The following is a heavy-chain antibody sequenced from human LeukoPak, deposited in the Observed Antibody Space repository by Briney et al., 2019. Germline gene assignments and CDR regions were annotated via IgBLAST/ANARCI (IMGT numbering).Heavy chain of an antibody. J-gene: IGHJ5*02. D-gene: IGHD1-1*01. CDR2: ISPNSGAT. Sequence: ASVKVSCKASGYTFTGHFMHSVRQTPGQGLEWVGWISPNSGATNYAVRFQGRISITSDTSSSTAYMELSRLRPADTAVYYCARGSQANWNDFGWFDPWGQGTLVTVS. V-gene: IGHV1-2*02. CDR1: GYTFTGHF. CDR3: ARGSQANWNDFGWFDP.